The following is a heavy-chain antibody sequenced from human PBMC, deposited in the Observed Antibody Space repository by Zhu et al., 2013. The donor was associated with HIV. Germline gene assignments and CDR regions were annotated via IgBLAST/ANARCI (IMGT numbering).Heavy chain of an antibody. CDR1: GYTFTSYG. CDR2: ISAYNGNT. CDR3: ARVDDYVWGSYRYSPSWFDP. D-gene: IGHD3-16*02. Sequence: QVQLVQSGAEVKKPGASVKVSCKASGYTFTSYGISWVRQAPGQGLEWMGWISAYNGNTNYAQKLQGRVTMTTDTSTSTAYMELRSLRSDDTAVYYCARVDDYVWGSYRYSPSWFDPWGQGTLVTVSS. V-gene: IGHV1-18*01. J-gene: IGHJ5*02.